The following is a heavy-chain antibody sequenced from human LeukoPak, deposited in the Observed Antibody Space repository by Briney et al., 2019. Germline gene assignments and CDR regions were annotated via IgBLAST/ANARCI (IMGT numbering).Heavy chain of an antibody. J-gene: IGHJ4*02. CDR2: IYYTGSA. Sequence: SETLSLTCTVSGGSISSYYWSWIRQPPGEGLEWIGYIYYTGSANYNPSLKSRVTISVDTSKNQFSLRLSSVTAADTALYYCARLKIDYGGNDYYFDYWGQGTLVTVSS. CDR3: ARLKIDYGGNDYYFDY. CDR1: GGSISSYY. D-gene: IGHD4-23*01. V-gene: IGHV4-59*08.